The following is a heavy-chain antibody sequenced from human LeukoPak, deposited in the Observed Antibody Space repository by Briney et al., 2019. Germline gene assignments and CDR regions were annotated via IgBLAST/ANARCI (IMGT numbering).Heavy chain of an antibody. J-gene: IGHJ4*02. D-gene: IGHD6-13*01. V-gene: IGHV3-30*18. CDR2: ISYDGSNK. Sequence: GGSLRLSCAASGFTFSSYGMHWVRQAPGKGLEWVAVISYDGSNKYYADSVKGRFTISRDNAKNSLYLQMNSLRAEDTALYYCAKDGAAGTGGYFDYWGQGTLVTVSS. CDR3: AKDGAAGTGGYFDY. CDR1: GFTFSSYG.